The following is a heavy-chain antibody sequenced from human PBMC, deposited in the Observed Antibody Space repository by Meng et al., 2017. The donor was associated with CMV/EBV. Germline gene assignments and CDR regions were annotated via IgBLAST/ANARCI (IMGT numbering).Heavy chain of an antibody. V-gene: IGHV4-34*01. CDR1: GGSFSGYY. Sequence: HRGGEWWLKPAVTLSLPCAFYGGSFSGYYGSWIRQPPGKGLEWIGEINHSGSTNYNPSLKSRVTISVDTSKNQFSLKLSSVTAADTAVYYCARGGIAAAGPFDYWGQGTLVTVSS. CDR3: ARGGIAAAGPFDY. J-gene: IGHJ4*02. D-gene: IGHD6-13*01. CDR2: INHSGST.